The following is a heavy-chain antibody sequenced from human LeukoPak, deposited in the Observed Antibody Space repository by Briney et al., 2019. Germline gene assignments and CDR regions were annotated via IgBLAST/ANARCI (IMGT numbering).Heavy chain of an antibody. J-gene: IGHJ5*02. CDR3: ARQPVRSGYGFSANMNWFDP. D-gene: IGHD5-12*01. CDR1: GFTFSSYS. CDR2: ISSSSSYI. V-gene: IGHV3-21*01. Sequence: GGSLRLSCAASGFTFSSYSMNWVRQAPGKGLEWVSSISSSSSYIYYADSVKGRFTISRDNAKNSLYLQMNSLRAEDTAVYYCARQPVRSGYGFSANMNWFDPWGQGTLVTVSS.